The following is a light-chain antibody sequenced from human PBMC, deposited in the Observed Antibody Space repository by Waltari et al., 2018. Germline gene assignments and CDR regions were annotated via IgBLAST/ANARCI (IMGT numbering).Light chain of an antibody. V-gene: IGLV2-14*01. Sequence: SALTQPASVSGSPGQSLTISCPGTSSDVGGYNYVSWYQQHPGKAPKLMIYEVSNRPSGVSNRFSGSKSGNTASLTISGLQAEDEADYYCSSYTSSSTLDVFGTGTKVTVL. CDR1: SSDVGGYNY. J-gene: IGLJ1*01. CDR2: EVS. CDR3: SSYTSSSTLDV.